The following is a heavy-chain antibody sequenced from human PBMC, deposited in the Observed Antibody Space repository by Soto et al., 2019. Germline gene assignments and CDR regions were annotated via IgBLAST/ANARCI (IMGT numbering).Heavy chain of an antibody. CDR3: ARGGSTSWLRALDL. V-gene: IGHV3-74*01. Sequence: EVQLVESGGGLVQPGGSLRLSCAVSGFTFSSYYMQWVRQGPGKGLVYVARIDFDGRSTVHADSVKGRFTISRDNAKNTLYLQMNSLGVEDTGVYYCARGGSTSWLRALDLWGQGTLVTVSS. J-gene: IGHJ5*02. D-gene: IGHD6-13*01. CDR2: IDFDGRST. CDR1: GFTFSSYY.